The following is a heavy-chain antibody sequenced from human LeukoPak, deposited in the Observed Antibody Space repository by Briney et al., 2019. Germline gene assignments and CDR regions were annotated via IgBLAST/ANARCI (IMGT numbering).Heavy chain of an antibody. CDR3: AKGRGTTVTSAANY. J-gene: IGHJ4*02. V-gene: IGHV3-23*01. CDR1: GLTVSSSY. CDR2: ISGTNDNT. Sequence: GGSLRLSCAASGLTVSSSYMSWVRQAPGKGLEWVSTISGTNDNTYYADSVKDRFTISRDNSKNTLSLQMNSLRAEDTAVYYCAKGRGTTVTSAANYWGQGTLVTVSS. D-gene: IGHD4-17*01.